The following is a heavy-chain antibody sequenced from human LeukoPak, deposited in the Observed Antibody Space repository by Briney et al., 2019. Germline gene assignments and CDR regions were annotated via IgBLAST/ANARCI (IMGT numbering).Heavy chain of an antibody. CDR2: IYYSGNT. D-gene: IGHD1-26*01. V-gene: IGHV4-39*01. Sequence: PSETLSLTCTVSDDSITRSYYWGWIRQPPGKGLEWIGTIYYSGNTYYNPSLKSRVTISVDTSKNQFSLRLSSVTAADTAVYYCARRPGRVSGGFDYWCQGTLVTVSS. CDR1: DDSITRSYY. CDR3: ARRPGRVSGGFDY. J-gene: IGHJ4*02.